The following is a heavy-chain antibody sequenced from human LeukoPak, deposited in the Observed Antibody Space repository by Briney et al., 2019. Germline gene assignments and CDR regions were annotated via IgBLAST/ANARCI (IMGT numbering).Heavy chain of an antibody. Sequence: GGSLRLSCAASGFTFSSYTMHWVRQAPGKGLEWVSAISGSGDSTFYADSVRGRFTISRDNSKNTLSLQMNSLRGEDTAVYYCAKDYPLDYWVQGTLVTVSS. CDR2: ISGSGDST. CDR3: AKDYPLDY. J-gene: IGHJ4*02. CDR1: GFTFSSYT. V-gene: IGHV3-23*01.